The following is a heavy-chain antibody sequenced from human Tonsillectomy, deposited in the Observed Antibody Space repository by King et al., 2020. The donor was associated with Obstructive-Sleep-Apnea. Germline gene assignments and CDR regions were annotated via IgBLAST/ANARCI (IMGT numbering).Heavy chain of an antibody. J-gene: IGHJ3*02. CDR1: GFAFSSYA. V-gene: IGHV3-30*02. CDR2: TRFDAGNK. Sequence: VQLVESGGGVVQPGGSLRLSCAASGFAFSSYAMHWVRQAPGKGLEWVAFTRFDAGNKNYADSVKGRFTISRDNSKNTLYLQMNSLRAEDTAVYYCAKERRDHLVSNDAFDIWGQGTTVTVSS. CDR3: AKERRDHLVSNDAFDI. D-gene: IGHD6-13*01.